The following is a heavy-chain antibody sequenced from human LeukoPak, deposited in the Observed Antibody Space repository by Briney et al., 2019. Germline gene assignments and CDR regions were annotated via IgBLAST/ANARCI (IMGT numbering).Heavy chain of an antibody. CDR2: IIPIFGTA. CDR3: TRDHLWFGHFEY. Sequence: SVKVSCKASGGTFSSYAISWVRQAPGQGLEWMGGIIPIFGTANYAQKFQGRVTITTDESTSTAYMELSSLRSEDTAVYYCTRDHLWFGHFEYWGQGTLVSVSS. V-gene: IGHV1-69*05. J-gene: IGHJ4*02. CDR1: GGTFSSYA. D-gene: IGHD3-10*01.